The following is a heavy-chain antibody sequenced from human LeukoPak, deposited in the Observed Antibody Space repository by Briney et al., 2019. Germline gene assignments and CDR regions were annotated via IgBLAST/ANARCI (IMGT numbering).Heavy chain of an antibody. D-gene: IGHD2-2*01. J-gene: IGHJ5*02. CDR1: GYTLTELS. V-gene: IGHV1-24*01. CDR3: PTQDQLLSVYNGFDP. Sequence: ASVKVSCKVSGYTLTELSMHWVRQAPGKGLEWMGGFYPEDGETIYAQKFQGRVTMTEDTSTDTAYMELSRLRSEDTAVYNCPTQDQLLSVYNGFDPWGQGPRSPSPQ. CDR2: FYPEDGET.